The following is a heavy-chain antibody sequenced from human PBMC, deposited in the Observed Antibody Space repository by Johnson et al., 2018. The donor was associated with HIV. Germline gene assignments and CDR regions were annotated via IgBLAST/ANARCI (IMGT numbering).Heavy chain of an antibody. Sequence: VQLVESGGGLVKPGGSLRLSCAASGFTFSNAWMNWVRQAPGKGLEWVANIKQDGSEKYYVDSVKGRFTISRDNAKNSLYLQMNSLRAEDTAVYYCARDGYSSGWYGNDAFDIWGQGTMVTVSS. J-gene: IGHJ3*02. CDR1: GFTFSNAW. V-gene: IGHV3-7*01. CDR3: ARDGYSSGWYGNDAFDI. CDR2: IKQDGSEK. D-gene: IGHD6-19*01.